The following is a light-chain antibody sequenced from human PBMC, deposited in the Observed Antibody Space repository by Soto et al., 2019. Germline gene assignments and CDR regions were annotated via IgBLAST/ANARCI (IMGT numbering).Light chain of an antibody. CDR3: SSYTSSSTYV. CDR2: DVN. CDR1: SSDVGYYNY. J-gene: IGLJ1*01. V-gene: IGLV2-14*01. Sequence: QSALTQPASVSGSPGQSIAISCTGTSSDVGYYNYVSWYQQHPGKAPNVMIYDVNNRPSGVPDRFSGSKSGNTASLTFFGLQAEDEADYYCSSYTSSSTYVFGTGTKVTVL.